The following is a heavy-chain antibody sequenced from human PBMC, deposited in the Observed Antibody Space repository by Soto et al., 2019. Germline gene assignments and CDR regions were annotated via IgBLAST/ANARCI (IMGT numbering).Heavy chain of an antibody. D-gene: IGHD3-16*02. CDR2: INPANGNT. Sequence: QVQLAQSGAEERKPGASVKVSCEATGYTFTAYAMLWVRQAPGQRLEWMGWINPANGNTKYSQKFQGRLTITSDTSANTVYMELTSLTSEDTAMYYCTRSAISPYGGLIGPFDYWGQGNLVTVSS. J-gene: IGHJ4*02. CDR1: GYTFTAYA. V-gene: IGHV1-3*05. CDR3: TRSAISPYGGLIGPFDY.